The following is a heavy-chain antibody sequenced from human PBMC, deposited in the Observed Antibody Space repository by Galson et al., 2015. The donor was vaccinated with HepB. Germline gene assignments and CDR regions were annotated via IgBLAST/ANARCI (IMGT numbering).Heavy chain of an antibody. CDR3: AKDWGIWFGEAFDY. V-gene: IGHV3-23*01. J-gene: IGHJ4*02. D-gene: IGHD3-10*01. CDR1: GFTFSNYA. CDR2: ISGSGGST. Sequence: SLRLSCAASGFTFSNYAMSWVRQAPRKGLEWVSAISGSGGSTYYADSVKGRFTISRDNSKNTLYLQMNSLRAEDTAVYYCAKDWGIWFGEAFDYWGQGTLVTVSS.